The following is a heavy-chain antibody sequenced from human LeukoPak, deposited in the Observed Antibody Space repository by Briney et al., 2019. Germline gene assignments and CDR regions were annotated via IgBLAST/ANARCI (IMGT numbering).Heavy chain of an antibody. CDR1: GFTFSTYS. J-gene: IGHJ4*02. CDR2: ISGSSSYI. CDR3: ARGYSYGWALDY. V-gene: IGHV3-21*01. Sequence: GGSLRLSCAASGFTFSTYSMNWVRQAPGKGLEWVSSISGSSSYIYYADSVKGRFTISRDNAKNSLYLQMNSLRAEDTAVYYCARGYSYGWALDYWGQGTLVTVSS. D-gene: IGHD5-18*01.